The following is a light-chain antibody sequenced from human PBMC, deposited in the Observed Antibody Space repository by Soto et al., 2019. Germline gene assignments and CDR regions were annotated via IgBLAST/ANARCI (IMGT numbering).Light chain of an antibody. J-gene: IGLJ3*02. CDR3: RSYDSSLSGAV. CDR1: SSNIGAGYG. Sequence: QSVLTQPPSVSGAPGQRVTISCTGSSSNIGAGYGVYWYQQHPGTAPKLLIYSNTNRPSGVPDRFSGSKSGTSASLAITGLQAEDEADYYCRSYDSSLSGAVFGGGTKLTVL. V-gene: IGLV1-40*01. CDR2: SNT.